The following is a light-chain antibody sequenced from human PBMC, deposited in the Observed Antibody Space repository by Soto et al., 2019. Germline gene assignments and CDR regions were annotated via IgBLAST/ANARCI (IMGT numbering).Light chain of an antibody. Sequence: GERVTITCRASQSISSYLNWYQQKPGKAPKLLIYAASSLQSGVPSRFSGSGSGTDFTLTISSLQPEDFATYYCQQSYSTPGTFGQGTKVDIK. CDR2: AAS. J-gene: IGKJ1*01. CDR1: QSISSY. V-gene: IGKV1-39*01. CDR3: QQSYSTPGT.